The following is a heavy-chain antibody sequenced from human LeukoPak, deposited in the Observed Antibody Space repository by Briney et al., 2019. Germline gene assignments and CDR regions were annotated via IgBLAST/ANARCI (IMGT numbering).Heavy chain of an antibody. CDR1: GFTFSNFA. CDR2: TSGSGGST. J-gene: IGHJ4*02. Sequence: PGGSLRLSCVASGFTFSNFAMSWVRQAPGKGLEWVSSTSGSGGSTYYADSVKGRFPISRDNSKNTLYLQMNDLGADDTAVYYCARDNYYGSGSYTAYWGQGTLVSVSS. CDR3: ARDNYYGSGSYTAY. D-gene: IGHD3-10*01. V-gene: IGHV3-23*01.